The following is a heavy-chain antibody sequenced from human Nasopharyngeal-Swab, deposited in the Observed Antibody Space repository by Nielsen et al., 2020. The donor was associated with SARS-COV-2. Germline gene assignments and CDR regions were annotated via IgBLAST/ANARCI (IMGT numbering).Heavy chain of an antibody. J-gene: IGHJ6*03. V-gene: IGHV4-30-4*01. CDR2: IYYSGST. CDR1: GGSISSGDYY. Sequence: SETLSLTCTVSGGSISSGDYYWSWIRQPQGKDLEWIGYIYYSGSTYYNPSLKSRVTISVDTSKNQFSLKLSSVTAADTAMYYCARDHRCPPVGSPYYYYYYYMDVWGKGTSVTVSS. D-gene: IGHD1-14*01. CDR3: ARDHRCPPVGSPYYYYYYYMDV.